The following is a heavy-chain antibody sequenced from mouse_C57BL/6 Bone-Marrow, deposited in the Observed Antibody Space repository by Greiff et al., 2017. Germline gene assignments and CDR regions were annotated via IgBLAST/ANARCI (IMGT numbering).Heavy chain of an antibody. CDR1: GFTFSSYA. CDR2: ISDGGSYT. CDR3: ARDEEKGYTFAY. Sequence: EVMLVESGGGLVKPGGSLKLSCAASGFTFSSYAMSWVRQTPEKRLEWVATISDGGSYTYYPDNVKGRFTISRDNAKNNLYLQMSHLKSEDTAMYYCARDEEKGYTFAYWGQGTLVTVSA. J-gene: IGHJ3*01. D-gene: IGHD2-14*01. V-gene: IGHV5-4*01.